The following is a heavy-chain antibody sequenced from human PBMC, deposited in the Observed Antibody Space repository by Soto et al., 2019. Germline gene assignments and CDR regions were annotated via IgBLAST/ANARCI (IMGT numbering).Heavy chain of an antibody. Sequence: QVQLVQSGAEVKKPGASVKVSCKASGYTFTSYGISWVRQAPGQGLEWMGWISAYNGNTNYAQKLQGRVTMTTDTSTSTAYMELRSLRSDDSAVYYCARVATYYDIPNWFDPWGQGTLVTVSS. J-gene: IGHJ5*02. CDR1: GYTFTSYG. D-gene: IGHD3-9*01. V-gene: IGHV1-18*01. CDR3: ARVATYYDIPNWFDP. CDR2: ISAYNGNT.